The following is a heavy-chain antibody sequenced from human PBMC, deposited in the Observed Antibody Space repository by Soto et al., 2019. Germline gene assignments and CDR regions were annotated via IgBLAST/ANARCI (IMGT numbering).Heavy chain of an antibody. D-gene: IGHD6-19*01. CDR1: GYTFTGYY. J-gene: IGHJ4*02. Sequence: EASVKVSCKASGYTFTGYYIHWVRQAPGQGLEWMGWVNPNSGGTNYAQKFQGWVTMTRDTSISTAYMELSRLRSDDTAVYYCVTSRVSIAVAGETEYYFDYWGQGTLVTVSS. V-gene: IGHV1-2*04. CDR3: VTSRVSIAVAGETEYYFDY. CDR2: VNPNSGGT.